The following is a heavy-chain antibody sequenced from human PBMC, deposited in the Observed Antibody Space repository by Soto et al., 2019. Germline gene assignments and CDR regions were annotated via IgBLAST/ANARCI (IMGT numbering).Heavy chain of an antibody. CDR1: GFTFSSYG. CDR3: ARDFAPEDIVVVPAAYAGVGRNWFDP. Sequence: QVQLVESGGGVVQPGRSLRLSCAASGFTFSSYGMHWVRQAPGKGLEWVAVIWYDGSNKYYADSVKGRFTISRDNSKNTLYLQMNSLRAEDTAVYYCARDFAPEDIVVVPAAYAGVGRNWFDPWGQGTLVTVSS. D-gene: IGHD2-2*01. V-gene: IGHV3-33*01. J-gene: IGHJ5*02. CDR2: IWYDGSNK.